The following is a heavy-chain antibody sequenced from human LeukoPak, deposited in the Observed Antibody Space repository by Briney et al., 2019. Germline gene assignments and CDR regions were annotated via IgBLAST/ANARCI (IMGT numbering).Heavy chain of an antibody. V-gene: IGHV3-30*03. CDR3: TRERDLSLYYFDY. CDR1: GFTSDSYG. CDR2: ISYDGNNK. Sequence: GGSLRLSCAASGFTSDSYGMHWVRQAPGKGLEWVAVISYDGNNKYYANSVKGRFTISRDNSKNTLYLQMNSLRAEDTAVYYCTRERDLSLYYFDYWGQGTLVTVSS. J-gene: IGHJ4*02.